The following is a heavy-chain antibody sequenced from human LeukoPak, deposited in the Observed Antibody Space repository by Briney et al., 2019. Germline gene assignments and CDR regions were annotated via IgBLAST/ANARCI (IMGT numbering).Heavy chain of an antibody. V-gene: IGHV4-59*02. J-gene: IGHJ6*02. CDR2: IYYSGST. Sequence: PAETLSLTCTVSGGSVSSYYWSWIRQPPGKGLEWIGYIYYSGSTNYNPSLKSRVTISVNASKNHFSLKLSSVTAADTAVYYCARGHRDGYVSLYYYGMDVWGQGTTVTVSS. CDR3: ARGHRDGYVSLYYYGMDV. CDR1: GGSVSSYY. D-gene: IGHD5-24*01.